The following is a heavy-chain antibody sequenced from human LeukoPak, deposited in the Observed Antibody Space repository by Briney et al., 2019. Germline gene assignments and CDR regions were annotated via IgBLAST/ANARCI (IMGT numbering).Heavy chain of an antibody. J-gene: IGHJ4*02. D-gene: IGHD2/OR15-2a*01. CDR2: IGGSGGGT. CDR3: ARGGDTTFSDY. V-gene: IGHV3-23*01. CDR1: GFTFNNYA. Sequence: GRSLRLSCAASGFTFNNYAMSWVRQAPGRSLGWVSTIGGSGGGTFYADSVKGRFTISRDKSESTLYLQMDSLRADDTAIYYCARGGDTTFSDYWGQGTLVTVSS.